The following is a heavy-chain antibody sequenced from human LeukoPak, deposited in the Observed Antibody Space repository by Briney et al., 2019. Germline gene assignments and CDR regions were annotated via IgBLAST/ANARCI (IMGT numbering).Heavy chain of an antibody. V-gene: IGHV3-11*03. Sequence: GGSLRLSCAASGFTFSDYYMNWFRQAPGKGLEWVSYISSSGVHTEYGDSVKGRVTISRDNGKNSVYLQMNSLRADDTAVYYCARQDLWQHCDSWGQGALVTASS. CDR1: GFTFSDYY. D-gene: IGHD2-21*01. CDR3: ARQDLWQHCDS. CDR2: ISSSGVHT. J-gene: IGHJ4*02.